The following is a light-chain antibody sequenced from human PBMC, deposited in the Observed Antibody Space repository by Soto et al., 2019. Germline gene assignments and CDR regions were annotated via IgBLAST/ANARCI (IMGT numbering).Light chain of an antibody. J-gene: IGKJ4*01. CDR3: QQSYSTPFT. V-gene: IGKV1-39*01. CDR2: AAS. Sequence: DIQMTQSPSSLSASVGDRVTITCRASQSISSYLNWYPQKPGKAPKLLIYAASSLQSGVPSRFSGRGSGTDFTLTISSLQPEDFATYYCQQSYSTPFTFGAGTQVEIK. CDR1: QSISSY.